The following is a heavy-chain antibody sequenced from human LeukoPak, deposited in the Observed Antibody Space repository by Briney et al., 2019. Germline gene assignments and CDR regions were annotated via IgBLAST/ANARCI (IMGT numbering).Heavy chain of an antibody. V-gene: IGHV4-34*01. CDR1: GGSFSGYY. J-gene: IGHJ4*02. D-gene: IGHD3-10*01. CDR3: ARDLYGSGSYSY. CDR2: INHSGST. Sequence: SETLSLTCAVYGGSFSGYYWSWIRQPPGKGLEWIGEINHSGSTNYNPSLKSRVTISVDTSKNQFSLKLSSVTAADTAVYYCARDLYGSGSYSYWGQGTLVTVSS.